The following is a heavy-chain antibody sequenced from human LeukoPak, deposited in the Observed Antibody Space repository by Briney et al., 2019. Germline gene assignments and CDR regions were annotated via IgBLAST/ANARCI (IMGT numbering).Heavy chain of an antibody. CDR2: ISPTGGAI. V-gene: IGHV3-21*01. J-gene: IGHJ4*02. CDR1: GFTFSTSA. Sequence: GGSLRLSCAASGFTFSTSAMNWVRQAPGRGLEWVSSISPTGGAIFYADSLRGRFTISRDNAKNSLYLQMNSLRAEDTALYFCASGIRERGFDYWGQGTLVPVSS. D-gene: IGHD1-1*01. CDR3: ASGIRERGFDY.